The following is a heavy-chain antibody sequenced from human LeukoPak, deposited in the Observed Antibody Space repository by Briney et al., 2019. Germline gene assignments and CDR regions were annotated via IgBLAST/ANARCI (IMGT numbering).Heavy chain of an antibody. J-gene: IGHJ4*02. CDR3: ARVLRHGYFDY. D-gene: IGHD3-10*01. Sequence: PSETLSLTCTVSGGSISSYYWSWIRQPPGKGLEWIGYIYYSGSTNYNPPLKSRVTISVDTSKNQFSLKLSSVTAADTAVYYCARVLRHGYFDYWGQGTLVTVSS. V-gene: IGHV4-59*01. CDR2: IYYSGST. CDR1: GGSISSYY.